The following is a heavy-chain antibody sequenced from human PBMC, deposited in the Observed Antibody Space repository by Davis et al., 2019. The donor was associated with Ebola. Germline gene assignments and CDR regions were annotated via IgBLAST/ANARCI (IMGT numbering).Heavy chain of an antibody. CDR1: GYTFTSYY. CDR2: INPSGGST. CDR3: ARDRTFWHGYYYYGMDV. J-gene: IGHJ6*02. D-gene: IGHD2-2*01. V-gene: IGHV1-46*01. Sequence: ASVKVSCKASGYTFTSYYMHWVRQAPGQGLEWMGIINPSGGSTSYAQKFQGRVTMTRDTSISTAYMELSRLRSDDTAVYYCARDRTFWHGYYYYGMDVWGQGTTVTVSS.